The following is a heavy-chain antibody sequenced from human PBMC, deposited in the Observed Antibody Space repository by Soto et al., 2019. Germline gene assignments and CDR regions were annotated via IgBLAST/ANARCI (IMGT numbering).Heavy chain of an antibody. CDR1: GYTFTSYA. D-gene: IGHD1-26*01. Sequence: ASVKVSCKASGYTFTSYAMHWVRQAPGQRLEWMGWINAGNGNTKYSQKFQGRVTITRDTSASTAYMELSSLRSEDTAVYYCARDMIPWELLYYFDYWGQGTLVTVSS. V-gene: IGHV1-3*01. CDR3: ARDMIPWELLYYFDY. CDR2: INAGNGNT. J-gene: IGHJ4*02.